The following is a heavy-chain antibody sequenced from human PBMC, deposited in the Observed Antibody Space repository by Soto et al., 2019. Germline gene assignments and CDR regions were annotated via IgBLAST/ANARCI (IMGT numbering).Heavy chain of an antibody. D-gene: IGHD6-13*01. CDR2: ISSSGSTI. CDR1: GFTFSDYY. V-gene: IGHV3-11*01. J-gene: IGHJ6*02. CDR3: ARGDIAAAATGGDYYYGMDV. Sequence: QVQLVESGGGLVKPGGSLRLSCAASGFTFSDYYMSWIRQAPGKGLEWVSYISSSGSTIYYADSVKGRFTISRDNAKNSLYLQMNSLRAEGTAVYYCARGDIAAAATGGDYYYGMDVWGQGTTVTVSS.